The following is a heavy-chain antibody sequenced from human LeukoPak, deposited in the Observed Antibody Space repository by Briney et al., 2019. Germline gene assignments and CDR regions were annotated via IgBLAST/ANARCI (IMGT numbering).Heavy chain of an antibody. J-gene: IGHJ4*02. CDR2: INQDGTEK. V-gene: IGHV3-7*01. D-gene: IGHD3-10*01. Sequence: GGSLRLSCAASGFSFTTYWMSWVRQAPGKGLEWMANINQDGTEKYYVDSVKGRFTISRDNAKNSLYLQMNSLRVEDTAVYYCAKLAKYFYGWETYYFFEHWGQGTPVTASS. CDR1: GFSFTTYW. CDR3: AKLAKYFYGWETYYFFEH.